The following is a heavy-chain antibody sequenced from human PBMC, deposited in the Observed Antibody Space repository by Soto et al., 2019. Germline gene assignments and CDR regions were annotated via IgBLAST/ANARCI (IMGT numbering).Heavy chain of an antibody. CDR3: AKTITTLGMSSSHGRGALIDN. CDR1: GFSFRSYG. D-gene: IGHD3-3*01. J-gene: IGHJ4*02. CDR2: ISNEGSSQ. Sequence: QVQLVESGGGVVQPGTSLRLSCAASGFSFRSYGMHWVRQAPGKGLEWLAVISNEGSSQHYADSVKGRFTISRDNAENTLSLLMDSLRPEDTAVYYCAKTITTLGMSSSHGRGALIDNWGQGTLVTVSS. V-gene: IGHV3-30*18.